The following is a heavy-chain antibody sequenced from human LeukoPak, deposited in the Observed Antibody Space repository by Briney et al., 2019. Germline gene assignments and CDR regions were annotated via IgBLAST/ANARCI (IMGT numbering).Heavy chain of an antibody. Sequence: SETLSLTCSVSGGSISSSSSYWGWIRQPPGKGLEWIGSIYYSGSSFDNPALKSRVTISVDTSKNQFSLKLSSVTAADTAVYYCARVTGYMTEDYFDYWGQGTLITVSS. V-gene: IGHV4-39*01. D-gene: IGHD6-13*01. CDR3: ARVTGYMTEDYFDY. CDR2: IYYSGSS. CDR1: GGSISSSSSY. J-gene: IGHJ4*02.